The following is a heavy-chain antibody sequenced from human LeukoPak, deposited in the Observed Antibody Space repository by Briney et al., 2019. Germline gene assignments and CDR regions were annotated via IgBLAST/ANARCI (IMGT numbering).Heavy chain of an antibody. CDR2: ISSSSSTI. J-gene: IGHJ4*02. CDR1: GFTFSSYS. CDR3: ARASYYYDSSRRGYFDY. V-gene: IGHV3-48*01. Sequence: GGSLRLSCAASGFTFSSYSMNWVRQAPGKGVEWVSYISSSSSTIYYADSVKGRFTISRDNAKNSLYLQMNSLRAEDTAVYYCARASYYYDSSRRGYFDYWGQGTLVTVSS. D-gene: IGHD3-22*01.